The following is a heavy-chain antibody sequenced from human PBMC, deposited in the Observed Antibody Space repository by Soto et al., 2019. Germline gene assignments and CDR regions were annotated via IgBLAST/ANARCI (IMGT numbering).Heavy chain of an antibody. Sequence: QVQLVESGGGLVQPGRSLRLSCAASGFTFSSYGMHWVRQAPGKGLEWVADIRYDGSNKYYADSVKGRFTISRDNSNNKPRLQMNWLRAEDTAVYSGASGGVSGGCSYGMDVWGQGTTVTVSS. D-gene: IGHD2-15*01. CDR3: ASGGVSGGCSYGMDV. CDR1: GFTFSSYG. CDR2: IRYDGSNK. J-gene: IGHJ6*02. V-gene: IGHV3-33*03.